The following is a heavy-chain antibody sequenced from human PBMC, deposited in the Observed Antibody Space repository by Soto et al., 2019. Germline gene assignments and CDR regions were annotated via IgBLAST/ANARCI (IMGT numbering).Heavy chain of an antibody. CDR1: GGTFSSYA. Sequence: GASVKVSCKASGGTFSSYAISWVRQAPGQGLEWMGGIIPIFGTANYAQKFQGRVTITADESTSTAYMELSSLGSEDTAVYYCARTPMDTAMVRDAFDIWGQGTMVTVSS. D-gene: IGHD5-18*01. V-gene: IGHV1-69*13. J-gene: IGHJ3*02. CDR3: ARTPMDTAMVRDAFDI. CDR2: IIPIFGTA.